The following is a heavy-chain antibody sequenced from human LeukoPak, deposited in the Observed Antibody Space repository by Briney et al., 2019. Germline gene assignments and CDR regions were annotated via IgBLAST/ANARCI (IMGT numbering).Heavy chain of an antibody. Sequence: GGSLRLSCAAPGFTFSTYAMGWVRQAPGKGLEWVSSIKGGGGDPSYADSVKGRFTISRDNSKNTLFLQLDSLRAEDSAVYYCAKGGHDFNPFYWWGQGTLVTVSS. J-gene: IGHJ4*02. CDR3: AKGGHDFNPFYW. D-gene: IGHD2-21*02. CDR1: GFTFSTYA. CDR2: IKGGGGDP. V-gene: IGHV3-23*01.